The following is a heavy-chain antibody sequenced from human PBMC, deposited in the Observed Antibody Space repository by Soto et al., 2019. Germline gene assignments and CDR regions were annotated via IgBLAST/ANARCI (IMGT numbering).Heavy chain of an antibody. CDR3: ARSYQVDIIDAFDV. J-gene: IGHJ3*01. V-gene: IGHV5-51*01. CDR2: IYPGDSDT. D-gene: IGHD2-15*01. CDR1: VYTFTNYW. Sequence: GESLKISCKGSVYTFTNYWIAWVRQMPGKGLEWMGIIYPGDSDTRYSPSFQGQVTMSADKSIRTAYLQWSSLKASDTAVYYCARSYQVDIIDAFDVWGQGTMVTVSS.